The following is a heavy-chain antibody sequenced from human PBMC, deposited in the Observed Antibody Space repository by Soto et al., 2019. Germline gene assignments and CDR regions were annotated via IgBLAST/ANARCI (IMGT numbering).Heavy chain of an antibody. Sequence: ESLKISCQGSGYSFTIYCIGLVPQMPWKGLEWMGIIYPGDSNTRYRPSFQGSVTNSADKSTRTAYLQCSSLKASDTPMYYCATLLIAARLPLYFAYWAQGPLVTVSS. V-gene: IGHV5-51*01. CDR1: GYSFTIYC. D-gene: IGHD6-6*01. CDR2: IYPGDSNT. J-gene: IGHJ4*02. CDR3: ATLLIAARLPLYFAY.